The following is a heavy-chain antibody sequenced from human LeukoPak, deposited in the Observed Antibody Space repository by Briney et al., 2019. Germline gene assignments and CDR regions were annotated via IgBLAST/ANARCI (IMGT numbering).Heavy chain of an antibody. D-gene: IGHD6-19*01. V-gene: IGHV3-11*01. J-gene: IGHJ4*02. CDR2: ISLSGSTT. Sequence: PGGSLTLSCAASGFTFSDYYMSWIRQAPGRGLEWISYISLSGSTTHYADSVKGRFTISRDNARNSLYLHMNSVRAGDTAVYYCARQIAVSGLFDLWGQGALVTVSS. CDR1: GFTFSDYY. CDR3: ARQIAVSGLFDL.